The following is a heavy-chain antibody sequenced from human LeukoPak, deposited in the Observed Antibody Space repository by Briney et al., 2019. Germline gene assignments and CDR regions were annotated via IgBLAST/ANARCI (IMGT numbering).Heavy chain of an antibody. J-gene: IGHJ4*02. D-gene: IGHD1-26*01. V-gene: IGHV1-24*01. CDR2: FDPEDGET. CDR3: ATGFGYSGSYYFDY. CDR1: GYTLTELS. Sequence: ASVKVSCKVSGYTLTELSTHWVRQAPGKGLEWMGGFDPEDGETIYAQKFQGRVTMTEDTSTDTAYMELSSLRSEDTAVYYCATGFGYSGSYYFDYWGQGTLVTVSS.